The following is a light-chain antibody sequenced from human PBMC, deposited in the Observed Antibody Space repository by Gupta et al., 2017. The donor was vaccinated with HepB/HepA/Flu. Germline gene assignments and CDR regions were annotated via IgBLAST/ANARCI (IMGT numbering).Light chain of an antibody. Sequence: DIQMTQSPSTLSASVGDRVAITCRASQSIGSWLAWYQQRPGKAPTLLIYKASTLESGVPSRFSASGSGTEFTLTINSLQSDDFATYYCQQYNSFSRTFGQRMKVEI. CDR3: QQYNSFSRT. CDR1: QSIGSW. J-gene: IGKJ1*01. CDR2: KAS. V-gene: IGKV1-5*03.